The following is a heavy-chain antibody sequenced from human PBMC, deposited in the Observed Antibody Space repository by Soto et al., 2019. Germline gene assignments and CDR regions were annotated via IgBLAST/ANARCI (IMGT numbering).Heavy chain of an antibody. V-gene: IGHV4-4*02. D-gene: IGHD6-13*01. CDR2: IYHSGST. CDR1: GGSISSSNW. J-gene: IGHJ6*02. CDR3: ARTYSSSWTYYYYGMDV. Sequence: ASETLSLTCAVSGGSISSSNWWSWVRQPPGKGLEWIGEIYHSGSTNYNPSLKSRVTISVDKSKNQFSLKLSSVTAADTAVYYCARTYSSSWTYYYYGMDVWGQGTTVTVSS.